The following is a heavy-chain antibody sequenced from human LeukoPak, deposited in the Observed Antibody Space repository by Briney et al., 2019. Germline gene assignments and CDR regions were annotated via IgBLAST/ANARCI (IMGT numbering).Heavy chain of an antibody. D-gene: IGHD6-19*01. V-gene: IGHV1-18*01. CDR3: AREPSPGIAVAGTNY. CDR2: ISAYNGNT. CDR1: GYTFTSYG. Sequence: GASVKVSCTASGYTFTSYGISWVRQAPGQGLEWMGWISAYNGNTNYAQKLQGRVTMTTDTSTSTAYMELRSLRSDDTAVYYCAREPSPGIAVAGTNYWGQGTLVTVSS. J-gene: IGHJ4*02.